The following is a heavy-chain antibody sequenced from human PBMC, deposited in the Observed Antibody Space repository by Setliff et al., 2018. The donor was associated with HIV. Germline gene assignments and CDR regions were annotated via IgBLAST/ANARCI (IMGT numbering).Heavy chain of an antibody. Sequence: GPSVKVSCKASGYTFSSFAMSWVRRAPGQGLEWVAWISGYNGHTNYAQRFQGRVTVTTDTSTSTAYMELRSLRSDDTAVYFCARVGPFEFDSSGYAEFWGQGTPVTVSS. J-gene: IGHJ4*02. D-gene: IGHD3-22*01. CDR1: GYTFSSFA. CDR2: ISGYNGHT. CDR3: ARVGPFEFDSSGYAEF. V-gene: IGHV1-18*01.